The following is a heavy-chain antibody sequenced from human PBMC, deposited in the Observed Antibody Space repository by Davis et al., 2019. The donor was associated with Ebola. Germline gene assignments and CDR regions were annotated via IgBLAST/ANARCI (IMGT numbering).Heavy chain of an antibody. Sequence: GGSLRLSCAASGFTFSSYSMHWVRQAPGKGLEWVSAISGSGGSTYYADSVKGRFTISRDNSKNTLYLQMNSLRAEDTAVYYCAKKEGEWELQYYFDYWGQGTLVTVSS. CDR1: GFTFSSYS. CDR3: AKKEGEWELQYYFDY. J-gene: IGHJ4*02. V-gene: IGHV3-23*01. CDR2: ISGSGGST. D-gene: IGHD1-26*01.